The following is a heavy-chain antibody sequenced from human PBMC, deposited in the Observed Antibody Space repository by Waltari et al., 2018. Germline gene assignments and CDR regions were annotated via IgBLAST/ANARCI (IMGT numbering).Heavy chain of an antibody. V-gene: IGHV4-39*01. CDR2: INYIGNT. CDR3: ARRARAGSGVYYFDS. CDR1: GGPISSRSHY. Sequence: QLQLQESGPGLVTPSETLSLTCPVPGGPISSRSHYWGWLRQPPGKGLEWIGSINYIGNTYNNPSLKSRVTISVDTSKNQFSLKMNSVTATDTAVYYCARRARAGSGVYYFDSWGQGTLVTVSS. D-gene: IGHD3-3*01. J-gene: IGHJ4*02.